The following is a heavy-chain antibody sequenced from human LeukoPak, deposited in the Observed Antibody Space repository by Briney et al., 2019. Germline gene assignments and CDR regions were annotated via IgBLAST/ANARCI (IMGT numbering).Heavy chain of an antibody. Sequence: SETLSLTCTVSGGSISSYYWSWIRQPPGKGPEWIGYIYYSGSTNYNPSLKSRVTISVDTSKNQFSLKLSSVTAADTAVYYCARETLNAFDIWGQGTMVTVSS. CDR3: ARETLNAFDI. V-gene: IGHV4-59*01. CDR2: IYYSGST. CDR1: GGSISSYY. J-gene: IGHJ3*02.